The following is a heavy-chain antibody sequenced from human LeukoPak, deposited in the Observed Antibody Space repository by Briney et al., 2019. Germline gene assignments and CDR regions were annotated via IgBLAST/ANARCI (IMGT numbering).Heavy chain of an antibody. CDR1: GYTFSNYD. J-gene: IGHJ6*02. D-gene: IGHD2-15*01. V-gene: IGHV1-8*01. Sequence: GASVKVSCKASGYTFSNYDINWVRQDTGQGLEWMGWMNPNSGNTGYAQKFQGRVTMTRNTSISTAYMELSSLRSEDTAVYYCARVFSTSGGYYYYGMDVWGQGTTVTVSS. CDR3: ARVFSTSGGYYYYGMDV. CDR2: MNPNSGNT.